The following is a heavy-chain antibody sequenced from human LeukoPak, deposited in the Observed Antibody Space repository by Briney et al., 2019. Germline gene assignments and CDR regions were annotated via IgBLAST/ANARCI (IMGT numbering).Heavy chain of an antibody. V-gene: IGHV4-4*07. CDR1: GGSISSYY. J-gene: IGHJ4*02. CDR2: IYSSGNT. CDR3: ARESVGYCSGGSCPYYFDY. D-gene: IGHD2-15*01. Sequence: SETLSLTCTVSGGSISSYYCSWVRQPAGKGLEWIGRIYSSGNTNYNPSLKSRVTMSVDTSRNQFSLKLSSVTAADTAVYYCARESVGYCSGGSCPYYFDYWGQGTLVTVSS.